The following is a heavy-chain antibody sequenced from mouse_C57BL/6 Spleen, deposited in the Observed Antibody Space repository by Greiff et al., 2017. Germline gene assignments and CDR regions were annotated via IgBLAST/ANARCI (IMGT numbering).Heavy chain of an antibody. CDR3: TTGWLLRFAY. CDR2: IDPENGDT. V-gene: IGHV14-4*01. Sequence: VQLQQSGAELVRPGASVKLSCTASGFNIKDDYMHWVKQRPEQGLEWIGWIDPENGDTEYASKFQGKATITADTSSNTAYLQLSSLTSEDTAVYYCTTGWLLRFAYWGQGTLVTVSA. J-gene: IGHJ3*01. CDR1: GFNIKDDY. D-gene: IGHD2-3*01.